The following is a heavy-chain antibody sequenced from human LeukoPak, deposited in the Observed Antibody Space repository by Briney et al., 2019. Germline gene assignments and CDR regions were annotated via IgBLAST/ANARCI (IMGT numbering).Heavy chain of an antibody. CDR2: IIPIFGTA. J-gene: IGHJ4*02. D-gene: IGHD6-19*01. CDR1: GGTFSSYA. V-gene: IGHV1-69*05. CDR3: ASTLREQWSFRR. Sequence: ASVKVSCKASGGTFSSYAISWVRQAPGQGLEWMGGIIPIFGTANYAQKFQGRVTITTDESTSTAYMELSSLRSEDTAVYYCASTLREQWSFRRWGQGTLVTVSS.